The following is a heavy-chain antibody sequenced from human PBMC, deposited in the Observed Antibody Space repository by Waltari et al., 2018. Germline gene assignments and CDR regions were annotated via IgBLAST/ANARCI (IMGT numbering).Heavy chain of an antibody. V-gene: IGHV3-21*01. CDR2: ISSSSSYI. D-gene: IGHD6-19*01. CDR3: ARDKGSGWYGGGY. CDR1: GFTFSSYR. J-gene: IGHJ4*02. Sequence: EVQLVESGGGLVKPGGSLRLSCAASGFTFSSYRMNWVRQAPGKGLEWVSSISSSSSYIYYADSVKGRFTISRDNAKNSLYLQMNSLRAEDTAVYYCARDKGSGWYGGGYWGQGTLVTVSS.